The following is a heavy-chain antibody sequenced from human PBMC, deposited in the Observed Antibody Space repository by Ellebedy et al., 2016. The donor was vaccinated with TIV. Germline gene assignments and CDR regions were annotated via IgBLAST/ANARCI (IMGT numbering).Heavy chain of an antibody. J-gene: IGHJ4*02. CDR2: IIPIFGTA. V-gene: IGHV1-69*13. Sequence: SVKVSCXASGGTFSSYAISWVRQAPGQGLEWMGGIIPIFGTANYAQKFQGRVTITADESTSTAYMELSSLRSDDTAVYYCARDQSIAAAGTDFDYWGQGTLVTVSS. CDR3: ARDQSIAAAGTDFDY. CDR1: GGTFSSYA. D-gene: IGHD6-13*01.